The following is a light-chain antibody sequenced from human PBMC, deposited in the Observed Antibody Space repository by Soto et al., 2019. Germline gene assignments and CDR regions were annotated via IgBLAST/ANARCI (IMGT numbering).Light chain of an antibody. CDR1: QDISGW. CDR3: KQSKRCPRT. Sequence: DIQMTQSPSSVSASVGDRVTITCRASQDISGWLAWYQQKPGKAPKVLIYSTSNLQSGVPSRFSGSRSATDFTLTISSLQPEDFATYYCKQSKRCPRTFGGGTKVELK. J-gene: IGKJ4*01. CDR2: STS. V-gene: IGKV1-12*01.